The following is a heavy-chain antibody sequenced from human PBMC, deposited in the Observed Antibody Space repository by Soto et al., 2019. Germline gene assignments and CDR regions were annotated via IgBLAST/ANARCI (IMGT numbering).Heavy chain of an antibody. V-gene: IGHV2-5*02. D-gene: IGHD1-1*01. Sequence: QITLKESGPPLVKPTQTLTLTCTFSGFSLTTSAVGVGWIRQPPGKALEWLAVIYWDDDKRYSPSLKSRLTSTKDTSQTQVVLTMTSMDPVDTATYFCAHSPVTTGYHFDYWGQGTLVTVSS. CDR1: GFSLTTSAVG. CDR3: AHSPVTTGYHFDY. CDR2: IYWDDDK. J-gene: IGHJ4*02.